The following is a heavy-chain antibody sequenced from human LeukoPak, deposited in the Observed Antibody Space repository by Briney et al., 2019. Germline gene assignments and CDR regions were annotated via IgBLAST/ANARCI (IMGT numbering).Heavy chain of an antibody. J-gene: IGHJ4*02. CDR3: ARGDLVGADDTNFDY. CDR2: MNPNSGNT. D-gene: IGHD1-26*01. V-gene: IGHV1-8*01. Sequence: GASVKVSCKASGYTFTSYGINWVRQATGQGLEWMGWMNPNSGNTGYAQKFQGRVTITRNTSISAAYMELSSLRSDDTAVYYCARGDLVGADDTNFDYWGQGTLVTVSS. CDR1: GYTFTSYG.